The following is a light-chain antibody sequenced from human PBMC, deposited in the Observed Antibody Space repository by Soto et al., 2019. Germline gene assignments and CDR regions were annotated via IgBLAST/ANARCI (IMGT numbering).Light chain of an antibody. V-gene: IGKV3-15*01. Sequence: ATLSCRASQSLSSNVAWYQQRPGQAPRLLIYATSSRASDVPARFSGGGSGTEFTLTIASLQSEDFAIYYCQQRNNWPPITFGQGTRLEIK. CDR1: QSLSSN. CDR3: QQRNNWPPIT. CDR2: ATS. J-gene: IGKJ5*01.